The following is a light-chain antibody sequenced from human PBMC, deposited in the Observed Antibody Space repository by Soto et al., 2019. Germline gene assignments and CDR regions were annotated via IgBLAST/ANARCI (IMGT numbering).Light chain of an antibody. CDR2: DVI. Sequence: QSALTQPPSASGSPGQSVTISCTGTSSDIGGNNFVSWYQHHPGKAPKLMLYDVIKRPSGVPARFSGSKSGNTASLTVSGLQAEDEADYYCSSYGGSNNVLVFGGGTKLTVL. V-gene: IGLV2-8*01. J-gene: IGLJ2*01. CDR3: SSYGGSNNVLV. CDR1: SSDIGGNNF.